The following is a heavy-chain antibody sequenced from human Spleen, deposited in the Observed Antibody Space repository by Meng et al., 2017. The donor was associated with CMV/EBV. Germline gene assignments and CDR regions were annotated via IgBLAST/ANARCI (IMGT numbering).Heavy chain of an antibody. D-gene: IGHD1-14*01. J-gene: IGHJ5*02. Sequence: IHFSTSVMGWIRQPPGRRLEWVSVISGSGATTSYEEYAGFVKGRFTISRDNFKNMLYLQMNSLGAEDTAVYYCARFPTGWPNWVVPWGQGTLVTVSS. CDR3: ARFPTGWPNWVVP. CDR2: ISGSGATT. V-gene: IGHV3-23*01. CDR1: IHFSTSV.